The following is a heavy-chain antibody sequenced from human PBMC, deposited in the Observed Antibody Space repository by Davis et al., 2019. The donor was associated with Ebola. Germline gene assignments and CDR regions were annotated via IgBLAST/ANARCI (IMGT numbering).Heavy chain of an antibody. J-gene: IGHJ6*02. D-gene: IGHD3-10*01. V-gene: IGHV4-30-2*01. Sequence: PSETLSLTCAVSGGSISSGGYSWSWIRQPPGKSLEWIGYIYHSGSTYYNPSLKSRVTISVDRSKNQFSLKLSSVTAADTAVYYCARGSTGTGMDVWGQGTTVTVSS. CDR3: ARGSTGTGMDV. CDR1: GGSISSGGYS. CDR2: IYHSGST.